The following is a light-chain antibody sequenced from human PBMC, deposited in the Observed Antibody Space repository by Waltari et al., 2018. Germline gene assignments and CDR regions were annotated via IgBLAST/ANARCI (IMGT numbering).Light chain of an antibody. CDR3: QQYDNWLGT. J-gene: IGKJ1*01. CDR1: QNIRSN. Sequence: EIVMTQSPATLSVFPGETATLSCRASQNIRSNLAWYQHKPGQAPRLLIYGASTRATGIPVRFSGSGSGTEFTLTISSLQSEDFAVYFCQQYDNWLGTFGQGTKVEIK. CDR2: GAS. V-gene: IGKV3-15*01.